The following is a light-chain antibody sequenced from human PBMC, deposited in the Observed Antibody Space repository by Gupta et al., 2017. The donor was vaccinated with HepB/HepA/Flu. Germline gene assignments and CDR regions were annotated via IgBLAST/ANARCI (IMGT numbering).Light chain of an antibody. Sequence: EIVLTQSSGTLSLSRVERATLSCRASQSVSSSYLAWYQQKPGQAPRLLIYGASSRATGIPDRFSCSGSGTDFTLTISRLETEDFAVYYCQQYGSSPWTFGQGTKVEIK. V-gene: IGKV3-20*01. CDR3: QQYGSSPWT. CDR2: GAS. J-gene: IGKJ1*01. CDR1: QSVSSSY.